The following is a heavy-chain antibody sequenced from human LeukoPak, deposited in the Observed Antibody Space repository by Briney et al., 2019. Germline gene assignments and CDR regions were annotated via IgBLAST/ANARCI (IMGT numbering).Heavy chain of an antibody. Sequence: PGGSLRLSCAASGFTFSSYAMSWFRQAPGKGLEWVSAISGSGGSTYYADSVKGRFTISRDNSKNTLYLQMNSLRAEDTAVYYCAKDRYGYVEFFDYWGQGTLVTVSS. CDR3: AKDRYGYVEFFDY. J-gene: IGHJ4*02. D-gene: IGHD5-12*01. CDR1: GFTFSSYA. V-gene: IGHV3-23*01. CDR2: ISGSGGST.